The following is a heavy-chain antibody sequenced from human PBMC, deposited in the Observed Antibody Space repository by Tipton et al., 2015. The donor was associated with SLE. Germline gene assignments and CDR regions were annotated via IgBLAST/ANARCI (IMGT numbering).Heavy chain of an antibody. J-gene: IGHJ4*02. D-gene: IGHD4-11*01. CDR2: INHSGST. CDR3: AREDDYSNYFDY. Sequence: TLSLTCAVYGGSFSGYYWSWIRQPPGKGLEWIGEINHSGSTNYNPSLKSRVTISVDTSKNQFSLKPSSVTAADTAVYYCAREDDYSNYFDYWGQGTLVTVSS. CDR1: GGSFSGYY. V-gene: IGHV4-34*01.